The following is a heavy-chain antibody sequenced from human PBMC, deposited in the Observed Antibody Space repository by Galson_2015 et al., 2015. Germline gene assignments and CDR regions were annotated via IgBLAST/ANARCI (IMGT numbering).Heavy chain of an antibody. J-gene: IGHJ4*02. Sequence: SVKVSCKASGYTFTSYGISWVRQAPGQGLEWMGWISAYNGNTNYAQKLQGRVTMTTDTSTSTAYMELRSLRSDDTAVYYCARGGGLGMATILRPFDYWGQGTLVTVSS. CDR3: ARGGGLGMATILRPFDY. CDR1: GYTFTSYG. V-gene: IGHV1-18*01. D-gene: IGHD5-24*01. CDR2: ISAYNGNT.